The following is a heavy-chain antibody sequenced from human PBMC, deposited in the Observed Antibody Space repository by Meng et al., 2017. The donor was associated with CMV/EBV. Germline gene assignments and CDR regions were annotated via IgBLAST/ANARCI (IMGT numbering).Heavy chain of an antibody. CDR3: ARGRPPGYSYGGYFDY. V-gene: IGHV4-34*01. J-gene: IGHJ4*02. CDR1: GGSFSGYY. Sequence: YGGSFSGYYWSWIRQPPGKGLEWIGEINHSGSTNYNPSPKSRVTISVDTSKNQFSLKLSSVTAADTAVYYCARGRPPGYSYGGYFDYWGQGTLVTVSS. CDR2: INHSGST. D-gene: IGHD5-18*01.